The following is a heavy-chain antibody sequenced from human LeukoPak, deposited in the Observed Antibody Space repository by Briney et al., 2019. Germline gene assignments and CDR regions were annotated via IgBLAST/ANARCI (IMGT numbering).Heavy chain of an antibody. CDR2: INPSGGST. CDR3: ARGSSVYYYYMDV. Sequence: ASVKVSCKASGGTFSSYAISWVRQAPGQGLEWMGIINPSGGSTSYAQKFQGRVTMTRDMSTSTVYMELSSLRSEDTAVYYCARGSSVYYYYMDVWGKGTTVTVSS. CDR1: GGTFSSYA. D-gene: IGHD6-6*01. V-gene: IGHV1-46*01. J-gene: IGHJ6*03.